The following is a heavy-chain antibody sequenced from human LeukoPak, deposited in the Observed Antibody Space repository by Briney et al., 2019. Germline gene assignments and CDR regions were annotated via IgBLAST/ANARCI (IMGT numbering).Heavy chain of an antibody. CDR3: ARGRGSWYGVYFDY. D-gene: IGHD6-13*01. V-gene: IGHV3-7*01. CDR1: GFTFSGYS. CDR2: IKRDGSEK. J-gene: IGHJ4*02. Sequence: GGSLRLSCAASGFTFSGYSMSWVRQAPGKGLEWVANIKRDGSEKYYVDSVKGRFTISRDNAKNSLYLQMNSLRTEDTAVYYCARGRGSWYGVYFDYWGQGTLVTVSS.